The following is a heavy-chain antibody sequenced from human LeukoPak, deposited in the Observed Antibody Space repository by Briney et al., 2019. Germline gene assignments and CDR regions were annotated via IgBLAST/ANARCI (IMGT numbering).Heavy chain of an antibody. CDR3: AKDIRYEDYAYDI. D-gene: IGHD2-2*01. CDR2: INGRGAAT. J-gene: IGHJ3*02. Sequence: PGGSLRLSCAASGFSFSSYAMSWVRQGPGKGLEWVSSINGRGAATFYADSVRGRCTISRDNSQNILFLKMDSLRVDDTAVYFCAKDIRYEDYAYDIWGQGTMVTVSS. V-gene: IGHV3-23*01. CDR1: GFSFSSYA.